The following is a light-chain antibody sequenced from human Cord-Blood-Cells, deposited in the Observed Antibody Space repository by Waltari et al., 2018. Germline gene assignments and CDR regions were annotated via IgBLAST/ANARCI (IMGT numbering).Light chain of an antibody. CDR1: SSDVGGYNY. J-gene: IGLJ3*02. CDR3: SSYTSSITRV. Sequence: QSALTQPASVSGSPGQSITISRTGTSSDVGGYNYVSWYQQHPGKAPKLMIYEVSNRPSGVSNRFSGSKSGNTASLTISGLQAEDEADYYCSSYTSSITRVFGGGTKLTVL. V-gene: IGLV2-14*01. CDR2: EVS.